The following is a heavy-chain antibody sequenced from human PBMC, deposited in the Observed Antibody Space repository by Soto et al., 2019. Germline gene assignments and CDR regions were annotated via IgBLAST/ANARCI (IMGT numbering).Heavy chain of an antibody. Sequence: PGGSLRLSCAASGFTVSSNYMNWVRQAPGKGLEWVSSISSSSSYIYYADSVKGRFTISRDNAKNSLYLQMNSLRAEDTAVYYCASLYGFWSAYYSSPSDYYYDMDVWGQGTTVTVSS. CDR1: GFTVSSNY. CDR2: ISSSSSYI. D-gene: IGHD3-3*01. CDR3: ASLYGFWSAYYSSPSDYYYDMDV. V-gene: IGHV3-21*01. J-gene: IGHJ6*02.